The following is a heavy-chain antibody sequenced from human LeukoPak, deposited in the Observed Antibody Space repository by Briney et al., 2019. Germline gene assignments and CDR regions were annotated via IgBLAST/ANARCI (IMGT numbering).Heavy chain of an antibody. CDR1: GSTFTGYY. CDR3: ARTPPEDIVVVVAPGGAFDI. V-gene: IGHV1-2*02. CDR2: INPNSGGT. D-gene: IGHD2-15*01. Sequence: ASVKVSCKASGSTFTGYYMHWVRPAPGQGLEWMGWINPNSGGTNYAQKFQGRVTMTRDTSISTAYMELSRLRSDDTAVYYCARTPPEDIVVVVAPGGAFDIWGQGTMVTVSS. J-gene: IGHJ3*02.